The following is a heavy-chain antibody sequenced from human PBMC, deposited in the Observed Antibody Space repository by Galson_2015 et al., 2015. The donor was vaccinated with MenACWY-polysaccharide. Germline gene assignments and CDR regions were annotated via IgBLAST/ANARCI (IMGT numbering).Heavy chain of an antibody. J-gene: IGHJ6*02. Sequence: SLRLSCAVSGFTFKNYWMSWVRQAPGKGLEWVANIKKDGSEKHCVDSVKGRFTISRDNGRSSLYLQMNGLRVEDTAVYYCARGHYSMDVWGQGTTVTVS. CDR3: ARGHYSMDV. CDR2: IKKDGSEK. V-gene: IGHV3-7*01. CDR1: GFTFKNYW.